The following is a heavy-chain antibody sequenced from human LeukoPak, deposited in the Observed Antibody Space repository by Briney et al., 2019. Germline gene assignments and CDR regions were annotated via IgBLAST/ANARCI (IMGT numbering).Heavy chain of an antibody. CDR3: ARLSTRLLDH. V-gene: IGHV5-51*01. J-gene: IGHJ4*02. D-gene: IGHD3-3*01. Sequence: GESLKISCKGSGNTFTNYWIGWVRQLPGKGLEWMGIIYPGDSETRYSPSFQGQVTMSVDKSSSTAYLQWATLKASDTAIYFCARLSTRLLDHWGQGTRVTVSS. CDR2: IYPGDSET. CDR1: GNTFTNYW.